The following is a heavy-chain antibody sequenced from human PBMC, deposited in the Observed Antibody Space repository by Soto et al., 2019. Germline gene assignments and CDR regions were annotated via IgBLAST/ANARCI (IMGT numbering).Heavy chain of an antibody. CDR3: ASRRVYTYGPPDF. CDR1: EFTVSSNY. CDR2: IYSRGNT. D-gene: IGHD5-18*01. J-gene: IGHJ4*02. Sequence: EMQLVETGGGLTQPGGSRRLSCAASEFTVSSNYMTWVRQAPGKGLECVSIIYSRGNTHYADSVKGRFFISRDKSRNTLDLQMNSLRADDTAVYYCASRRVYTYGPPDFGGQGTLVTVSS. V-gene: IGHV3-53*02.